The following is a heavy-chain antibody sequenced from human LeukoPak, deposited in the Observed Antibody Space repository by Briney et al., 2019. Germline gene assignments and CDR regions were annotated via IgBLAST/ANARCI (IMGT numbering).Heavy chain of an antibody. CDR2: INPSGGST. J-gene: IGHJ4*02. CDR3: ARDVAYRGWFRANYFDY. V-gene: IGHV1-46*01. CDR1: GYTFTSYY. D-gene: IGHD5-12*01. Sequence: ASVKVSCKASGYTFTSYYMHWVRQAPGQGLEWMGIINPSGGSTSYAQKFQGRVTMTRDTSTSTVYMELSSLGSEDTAVYYCARDVAYRGWFRANYFDYWGQGTLVTVSS.